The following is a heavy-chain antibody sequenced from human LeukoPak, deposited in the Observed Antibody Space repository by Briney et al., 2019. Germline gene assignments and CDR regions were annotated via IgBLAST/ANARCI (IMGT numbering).Heavy chain of an antibody. CDR1: GYTFINYR. Sequence: ASVKVSCKASGYTFINYRITWVRQAPGQGLEWMGWISAYNGNTNYAQKFQGRVTMTTDTSTSTAYMGLRSLRSDDTAVYYCARAPSLWLRLGVLPYWGQGTLVTVSS. V-gene: IGHV1-18*01. D-gene: IGHD3-16*01. CDR3: ARAPSLWLRLGVLPY. CDR2: ISAYNGNT. J-gene: IGHJ4*02.